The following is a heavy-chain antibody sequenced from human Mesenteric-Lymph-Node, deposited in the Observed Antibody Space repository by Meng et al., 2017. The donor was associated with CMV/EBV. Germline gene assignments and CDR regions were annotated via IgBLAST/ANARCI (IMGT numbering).Heavy chain of an antibody. V-gene: IGHV4-4*02. CDR3: ARSYSSSWLDY. Sequence: CVVSGVSISSSTWWSWVRQPPGKGLEWIGEIHHSGGTNYNPSLGSRITISVDKSKNQFSLKLSSVTAADTAVYYCARSYSSSWLDYWGQGTLVTVSS. D-gene: IGHD6-13*01. J-gene: IGHJ4*02. CDR2: IHHSGGT. CDR1: GVSISSSTW.